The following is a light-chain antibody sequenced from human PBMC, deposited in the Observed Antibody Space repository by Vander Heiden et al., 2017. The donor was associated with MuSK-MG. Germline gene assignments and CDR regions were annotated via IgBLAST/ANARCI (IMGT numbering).Light chain of an antibody. J-gene: IGLJ3*02. CDR3: SSYSSSSTRV. Sequence: QSALTQPASVSGSPGQSITISCTGTSSDVGGYNYVSWYQQHPGKAPKLMIYDVNNRPSVVSNRFSGSKSGNAASLTISGLQAEDEADYYCSSYSSSSTRVFGGGTKLTVL. V-gene: IGLV2-14*01. CDR2: DVN. CDR1: SSDVGGYNY.